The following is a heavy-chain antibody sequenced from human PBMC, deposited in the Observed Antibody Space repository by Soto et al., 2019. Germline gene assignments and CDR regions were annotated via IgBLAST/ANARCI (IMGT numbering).Heavy chain of an antibody. CDR3: ARHTYGDYEGLDY. Sequence: SETLSLTCTVSGGSINIYYWSWIRQPPGKGLEWIGYIYYTGSTNYNPSLKSRVTISVDTSKNQFSLKLSSVTTADTAVYYCARHTYGDYEGLDYWGQGTLVTVSS. J-gene: IGHJ4*02. CDR2: IYYTGST. CDR1: GGSINIYY. D-gene: IGHD4-17*01. V-gene: IGHV4-59*01.